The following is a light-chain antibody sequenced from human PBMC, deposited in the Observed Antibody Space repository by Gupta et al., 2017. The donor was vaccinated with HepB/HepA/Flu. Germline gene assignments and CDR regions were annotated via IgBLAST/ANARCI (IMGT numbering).Light chain of an antibody. CDR1: QDISYF. CDR3: QQYATYPFT. Sequence: AFRLTQSPSSISASTGHTVTITCRASQDISYFLAWYQQKPGKAPNLLIYSTSTLQNGVPSRFSGGGSGTDFTLTITSLQSEDFATYYCQQYATYPFTFGGGTKVEIK. CDR2: STS. V-gene: IGKV1-8*01. J-gene: IGKJ4*01.